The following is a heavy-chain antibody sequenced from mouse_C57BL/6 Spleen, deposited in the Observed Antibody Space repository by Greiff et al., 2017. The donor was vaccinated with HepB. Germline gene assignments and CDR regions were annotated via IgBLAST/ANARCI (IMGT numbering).Heavy chain of an antibody. CDR1: GIDFSRYW. D-gene: IGHD1-1*01. J-gene: IGHJ2*01. CDR3: ASGRGLYYGSSLDY. V-gene: IGHV4-1*01. CDR2: INPDSSTI. Sequence: EVMLVESGGGLVQPGGSLKLSCAASGIDFSRYWMSWVRRAPGKGLEWIGEINPDSSTINYAPSLKDKFIISRDNAKNTLYLQMSKVRSEDTALYYCASGRGLYYGSSLDYWGQGTTLTVSS.